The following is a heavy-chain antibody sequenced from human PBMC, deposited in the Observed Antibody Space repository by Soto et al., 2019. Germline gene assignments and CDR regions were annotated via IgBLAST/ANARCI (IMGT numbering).Heavy chain of an antibody. CDR1: GFTFSSNA. CDR2: VSGDGYAS. V-gene: IGHV3-23*01. CDR3: AKRHYYVSGSFAVAT. Sequence: EVRLLESGGGLVQPGGSLRLSCAGSGFTFSSNAMSWVRQAPGKGREWVSSVSGDGYASDYADSVKGRFTVSRHNSKNTLYRQMNSLRAADTAVYYCAKRHYYVSGSFAVATWGQGTLVTVSS. J-gene: IGHJ4*03. D-gene: IGHD3-10*01.